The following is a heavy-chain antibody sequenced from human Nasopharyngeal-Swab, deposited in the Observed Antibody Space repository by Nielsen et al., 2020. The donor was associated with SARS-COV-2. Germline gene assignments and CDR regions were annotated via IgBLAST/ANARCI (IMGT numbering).Heavy chain of an antibody. D-gene: IGHD3-10*01. V-gene: IGHV4-39*01. CDR2: ISHSGNT. J-gene: IGHJ4*02. Sequence: SETLSLTCTVSGGSISSSSYYWGWFRQPPGKGLEWIATISHSGNTFYNPSLQSRITISVDTSKNQFSLKLNSMTAADTAVYYCARQLSGNYQAYFDFWGQGSLAAVSS. CDR3: ARQLSGNYQAYFDF. CDR1: GGSISSSSYY.